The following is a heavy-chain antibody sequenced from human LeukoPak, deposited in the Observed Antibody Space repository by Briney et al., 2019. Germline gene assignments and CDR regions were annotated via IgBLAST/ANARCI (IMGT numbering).Heavy chain of an antibody. D-gene: IGHD3-22*01. CDR2: ISYDGSNK. CDR1: GFTFSSYS. Sequence: GGSLRLSCAASGFTFSSYSMNWVRQAPGKGLEWVAVISYDGSNKYYADSVKGRFTISRDNSKNTPYLQMNSLRAEDTAVYYCARDKDYYDSSGFFQHWGQGTLVTVSS. J-gene: IGHJ1*01. V-gene: IGHV3-30*03. CDR3: ARDKDYYDSSGFFQH.